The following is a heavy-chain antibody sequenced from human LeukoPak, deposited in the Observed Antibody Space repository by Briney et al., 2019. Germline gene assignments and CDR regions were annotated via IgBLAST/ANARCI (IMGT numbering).Heavy chain of an antibody. CDR2: ITGNGGGS. D-gene: IGHD6-13*01. J-gene: IGHJ5*02. CDR3: AKGRGPGTVDWFDP. V-gene: IGHV3-23*01. CDR1: GFTFSNYA. Sequence: GGSLRLSCVASGFTFSNYAMMWVRQAPGKGLEGFSSITGNGGGSFYAASVRGRFTFFRDNSRDTLYLQMDSLRAEDTAIYYCAKGRGPGTVDWFDPWGQGTLVTVSS.